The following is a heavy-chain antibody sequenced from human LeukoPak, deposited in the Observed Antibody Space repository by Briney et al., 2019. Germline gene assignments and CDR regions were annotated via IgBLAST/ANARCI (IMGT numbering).Heavy chain of an antibody. V-gene: IGHV3-49*04. D-gene: IGHD5-18*01. CDR1: GFTFGDHA. CDR2: IRSKTYGGTT. Sequence: GGSLRLSCTVSGFTFGDHAMSWVRQAPGKGREWVGFIRSKTYGGTTEYAAAVKGRLIISRDDSTSIAYLQMNSLKTEDTAVYYCTRGPIQLGFYYGMDVWGQGTTVTVSS. J-gene: IGHJ6*02. CDR3: TRGPIQLGFYYGMDV.